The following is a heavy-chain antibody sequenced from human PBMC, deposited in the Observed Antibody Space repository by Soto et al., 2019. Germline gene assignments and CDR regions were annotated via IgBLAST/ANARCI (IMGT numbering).Heavy chain of an antibody. CDR1: GGSFSGYY. V-gene: IGHV4-34*01. Sequence: QVQLQQWGAGLLKPSETLSLTCAVYGGSFSGYYWSWIRQPPGKGLEWIGEINHSGSTNYNPSLKSRVTISVDTSKNQFSLKLSSVTAADTAVYYCANRIVATNAGWFDPWGQGTLVTVSS. CDR2: INHSGST. J-gene: IGHJ5*02. D-gene: IGHD5-12*01. CDR3: ANRIVATNAGWFDP.